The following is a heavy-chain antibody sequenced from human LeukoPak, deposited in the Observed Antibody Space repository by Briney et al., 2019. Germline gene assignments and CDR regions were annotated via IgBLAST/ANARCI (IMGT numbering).Heavy chain of an antibody. Sequence: GASVKVSCKASGYTFTSYGISWVRQAPGQGLEWMGWISAYNGNTNYAQRPQGRVTMTTDTSTSTAYMELRSLRSDDTAVYYCARTRYSGLSGPWGQGTLVTVSS. CDR3: ARTRYSGLSGP. V-gene: IGHV1-18*01. CDR1: GYTFTSYG. CDR2: ISAYNGNT. J-gene: IGHJ5*02. D-gene: IGHD5-12*01.